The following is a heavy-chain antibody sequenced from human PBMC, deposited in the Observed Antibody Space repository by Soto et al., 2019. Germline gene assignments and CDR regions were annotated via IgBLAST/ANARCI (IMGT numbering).Heavy chain of an antibody. V-gene: IGHV4-61*08. CDR2: IYYSGST. CDR3: ARDADVTGTNAYYYYGMDV. CDR1: GGSISSGGYY. Sequence: PSETLSLTCTVSGGSISSGGYYWSWIRQPPGKGLEWIGYIYYSGSTNYNPSLKSRVTISVDTSKNQFSLKLSSVTAADTAVYYCARDADVTGTNAYYYYGMDVWGQGTTVTVSS. J-gene: IGHJ6*02. D-gene: IGHD1-1*01.